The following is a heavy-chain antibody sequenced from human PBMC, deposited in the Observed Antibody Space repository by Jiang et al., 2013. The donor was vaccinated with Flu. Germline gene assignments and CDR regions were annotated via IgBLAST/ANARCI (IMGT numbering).Heavy chain of an antibody. Sequence: SGAEVKKSGASVKVSCKASGYTFTSYYMHWVRQAPGQGLEWMGIINPSGGSTSYAQKFQGRVTMTRDTSTSTVYMELSSLRSEDTAVYYCARSFSTSYDSSGYYRDYWGQGTLVTVSS. J-gene: IGHJ4*02. CDR1: GYTFTSYY. V-gene: IGHV1-46*01. D-gene: IGHD3-22*01. CDR3: ARSFSTSYDSSGYYRDY. CDR2: INPSGGST.